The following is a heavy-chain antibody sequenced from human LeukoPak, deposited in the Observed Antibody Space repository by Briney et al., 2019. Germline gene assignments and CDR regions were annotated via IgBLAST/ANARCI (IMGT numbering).Heavy chain of an antibody. D-gene: IGHD3-10*01. Sequence: GASVKVSCRASGYTFTNFYMHWVRQAPGQGLERMGIINPRGGSASSAQKFQGRVTVTRDTSTSTVYMELSSLRSEDTAVYYCARDYHGSGSLTTFDYWGQGTLVTVSS. CDR3: ARDYHGSGSLTTFDY. CDR2: INPRGGSA. V-gene: IGHV1-46*01. CDR1: GYTFTNFY. J-gene: IGHJ4*02.